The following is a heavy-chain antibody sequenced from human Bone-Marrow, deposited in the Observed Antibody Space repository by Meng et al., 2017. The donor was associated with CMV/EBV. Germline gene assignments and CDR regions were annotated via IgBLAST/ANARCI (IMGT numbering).Heavy chain of an antibody. Sequence: SVKVSCKASGGTFSSYAISWVRQAPGQGLEWMGGIFPIFGTANYAQKFQGRVTITTDESTSTAYMELSSLRSEDTAVYYCARDHDWPVITTPYGMDVWGQGTTVTVSS. CDR1: GGTFSSYA. CDR2: IFPIFGTA. CDR3: ARDHDWPVITTPYGMDV. D-gene: IGHD3-22*01. V-gene: IGHV1-69*05. J-gene: IGHJ6*02.